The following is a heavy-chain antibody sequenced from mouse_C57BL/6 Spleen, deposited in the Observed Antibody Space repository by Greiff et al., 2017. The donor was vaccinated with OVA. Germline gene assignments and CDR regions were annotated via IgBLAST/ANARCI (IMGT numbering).Heavy chain of an antibody. CDR3: AGDEEVTDYDFDY. CDR1: GFTFSSYG. Sequence: EVQLEESGADLVKPGGSLKLSCAASGFTFSSYGMSWVRQTPDKGLEWVATISSGGSYTYYPDNVKGRFTISRDDTKNTLYLQMSSLKSEDTAMYYCAGDEEVTDYDFDYWGQGTTVTVYS. CDR2: ISSGGSYT. D-gene: IGHD2-2*01. J-gene: IGHJ2*01. V-gene: IGHV5-6*01.